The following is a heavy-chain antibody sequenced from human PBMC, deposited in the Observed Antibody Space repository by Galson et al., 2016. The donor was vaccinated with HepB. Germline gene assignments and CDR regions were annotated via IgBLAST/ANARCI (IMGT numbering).Heavy chain of an antibody. CDR2: IKPDGSER. CDR3: ALYYYDSSGFVESFQH. Sequence: SLRLSCATSGFTFGSVWMSWVRQAPGKGLEWVANIKPDGSERYYVDSLKGRFTISRDNARNSLYLQMNSLRAEDTAVYYCALYYYDSSGFVESFQHWGQGTRVTVSS. V-gene: IGHV3-7*03. J-gene: IGHJ1*01. D-gene: IGHD3-22*01. CDR1: GFTFGSVW.